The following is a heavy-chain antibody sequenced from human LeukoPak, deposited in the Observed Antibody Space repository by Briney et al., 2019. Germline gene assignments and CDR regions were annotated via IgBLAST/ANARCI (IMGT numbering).Heavy chain of an antibody. V-gene: IGHV3-23*01. CDR2: ISGNGGNT. CDR1: GFTFSSYG. CDR3: AKDLSPGHY. Sequence: QSGGSLRLSCAASGFTFSSYGMSWVRQAPGKGLEWVSAISGNGGNTYYADSVKGRLTISRDNSKNTLYLQMNSLRAEDTAVYYCAKDLSPGHYWGQGTLVTVSS. D-gene: IGHD2/OR15-2a*01. J-gene: IGHJ4*02.